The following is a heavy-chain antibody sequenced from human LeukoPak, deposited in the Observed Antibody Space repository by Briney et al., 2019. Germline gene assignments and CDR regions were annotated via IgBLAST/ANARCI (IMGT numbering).Heavy chain of an antibody. J-gene: IGHJ6*03. CDR2: ISSSSSTI. CDR1: GFTFSNSN. V-gene: IGHV3-48*01. D-gene: IGHD4-11*01. Sequence: GGSLRLSCAASGFTFSNSNMNWVRQAPGKGLEWVSYISSSSSTIYYADSVKGRFTISRDNAKNSLYLQMNSLRAEDTAVYYCARDPDYSKPMDVWGKGTTVTVSS. CDR3: ARDPDYSKPMDV.